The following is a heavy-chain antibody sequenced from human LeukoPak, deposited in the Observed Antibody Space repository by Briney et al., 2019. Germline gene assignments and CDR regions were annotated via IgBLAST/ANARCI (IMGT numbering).Heavy chain of an antibody. V-gene: IGHV1-18*01. D-gene: IGHD3-10*01. J-gene: IGHJ4*02. CDR1: GYTFTNYG. Sequence: ASEKVSCKASGYTFTNYGITWMRHGPGQGLEWMGWISAYNGKTNYAQKLQGRVTMTTDTSTSTAYMELRSLRSDDTAVYYCARGAVRLLLFGDSGRKSKTYFDYWGQGTLVTVSS. CDR3: ARGAVRLLLFGDSGRKSKTYFDY. CDR2: ISAYNGKT.